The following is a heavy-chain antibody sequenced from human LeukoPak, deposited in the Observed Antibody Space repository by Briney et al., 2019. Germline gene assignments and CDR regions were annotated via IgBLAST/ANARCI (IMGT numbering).Heavy chain of an antibody. V-gene: IGHV3-23*05. CDR2: IYSGGST. J-gene: IGHJ4*02. Sequence: GGTLRLSCAASGFTFSSYGMSWVRQAPGKWLEWDSFIYSGGSTHYSDSAKGRLTFSRDNSKNTLYLQMNSLRAEDTAVYYCARRAGAYSHPYDYWGQGTLVTVS. D-gene: IGHD4/OR15-4a*01. CDR3: ARRAGAYSHPYDY. CDR1: GFTFSSYG.